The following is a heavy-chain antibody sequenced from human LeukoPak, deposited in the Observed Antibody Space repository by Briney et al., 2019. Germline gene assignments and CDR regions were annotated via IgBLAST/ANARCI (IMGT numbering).Heavy chain of an antibody. CDR3: ARVGSPCVSTSCPYYFDY. J-gene: IGHJ4*02. CDR1: GYTFTSRD. D-gene: IGHD2-2*01. V-gene: IGHV1-8*01. CDR2: MNPNSGNT. Sequence: GASVKVSCTASGYTFTSRDINWVRQATGQGLEWVGWMNPNSGNTGYAQKFQGRVTMTRNTSINTAYMELSSLRSEDAAVYYCARVGSPCVSTSCPYYFDYWGQGTLVTVSS.